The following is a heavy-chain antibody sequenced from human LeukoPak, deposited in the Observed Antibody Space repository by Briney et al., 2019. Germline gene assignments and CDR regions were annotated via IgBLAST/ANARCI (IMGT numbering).Heavy chain of an antibody. V-gene: IGHV3-48*01. J-gene: IGHJ4*02. Sequence: GGSLRLSCAASGFTFSGYSMNWVGQGPGKGLEGISYVGISSGNTKYADSVKGRFTISGDKAKNSLYLQMNSLRVEDTAVYYCARDTKYAFDNWGQGTLVTVSS. CDR3: ARDTKYAFDN. D-gene: IGHD2-2*01. CDR2: VGISSGNT. CDR1: GFTFSGYS.